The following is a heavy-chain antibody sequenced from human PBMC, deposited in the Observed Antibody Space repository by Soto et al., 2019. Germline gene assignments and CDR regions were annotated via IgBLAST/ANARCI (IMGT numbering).Heavy chain of an antibody. J-gene: IGHJ6*02. CDR1: GGSISSYY. Sequence: SETLSLTCTVSGGSISSYYWSWIRQPPGKGLEWIGYIYYSGSTNYNPSLKSRVTMSVDTSKNQFSLKLSSVTAADTAVYYCASSRPAAIGYYYYGMDVWGQGTTVTVSS. CDR2: IYYSGST. CDR3: ASSRPAAIGYYYYGMDV. D-gene: IGHD2-2*02. V-gene: IGHV4-59*01.